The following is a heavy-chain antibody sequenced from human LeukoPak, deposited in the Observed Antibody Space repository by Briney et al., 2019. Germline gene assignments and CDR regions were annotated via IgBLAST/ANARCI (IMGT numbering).Heavy chain of an antibody. CDR3: ATDSGYSTFDI. D-gene: IGHD5-12*01. V-gene: IGHV3-30-3*01. CDR1: GFTSRNYA. J-gene: IGHJ3*02. CDR2: ISYDGIDK. Sequence: SLRLSCAASGFTSRNYALHCVRQAPGTGREWVAVISYDGIDKYYADSVKGRFTISRDNARKSMYLDMNSLRAEDTGVYYCATDSGYSTFDIWGQGTMVTVSS.